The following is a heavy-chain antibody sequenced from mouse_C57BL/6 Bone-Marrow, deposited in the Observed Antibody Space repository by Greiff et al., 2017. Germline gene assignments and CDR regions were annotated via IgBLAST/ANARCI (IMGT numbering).Heavy chain of an antibody. CDR3: ARVGATGRFSYYFDY. CDR2: ISNLAYSI. CDR1: GFTFSDYG. D-gene: IGHD3-1*01. Sequence: EVHLVESGGGLVQPGGSLKLSCAASGFTFSDYGMAWVRQAPRKGPEWVAFISNLAYSIYYADTVTGRFTISRENAKNTLYLEMSSLRSEDTAMYYCARVGATGRFSYYFDYWGQRTTLTVSS. V-gene: IGHV5-15*01. J-gene: IGHJ2*01.